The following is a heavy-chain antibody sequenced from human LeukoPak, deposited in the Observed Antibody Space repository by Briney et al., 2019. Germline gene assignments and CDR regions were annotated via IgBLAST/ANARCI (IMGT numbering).Heavy chain of an antibody. CDR2: ISAYNGNT. V-gene: IGHV1-18*01. D-gene: IGHD3-22*01. Sequence: ASVKVSCKASGYTFTSYGISWVRQAPGRGLEWMGWISAYNGNTNYAQKLQGRVTMTTDTSTSTAYMELRSLRSDDTAVYYCARSVYYYDSSGYYYPSYFDYWGQGTLVTVSS. J-gene: IGHJ4*02. CDR3: ARSVYYYDSSGYYYPSYFDY. CDR1: GYTFTSYG.